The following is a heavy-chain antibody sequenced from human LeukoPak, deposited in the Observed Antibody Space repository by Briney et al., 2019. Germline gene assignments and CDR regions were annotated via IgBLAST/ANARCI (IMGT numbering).Heavy chain of an antibody. Sequence: SETQSLTCTVSGGSISSSSYNWGWIRQPPGKGLEWIGSIYYSGSTYYNPSLKSRVTISVDTSKNQFSLKLSSVTAADTAVYYCARHEGQWLVHFGYWGQGTLVTVSS. J-gene: IGHJ4*02. CDR1: GGSISSSSYN. CDR3: ARHEGQWLVHFGY. V-gene: IGHV4-39*01. CDR2: IYYSGST. D-gene: IGHD6-19*01.